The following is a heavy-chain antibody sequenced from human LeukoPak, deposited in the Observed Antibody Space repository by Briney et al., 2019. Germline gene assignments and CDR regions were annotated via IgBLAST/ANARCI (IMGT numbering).Heavy chain of an antibody. CDR2: ISYDGSNK. D-gene: IGHD3-3*01. V-gene: IGHV3-30*18. CDR3: AKGPLWSGYYPFDY. CDR1: GFTFSSYG. Sequence: GRSLRLSCAASGFTFSSYGMHWVRQAPGKGLEWVAVISYDGSNKYYADSVKGRFTISRDNSKNTLYLQMNSLRAEDTAVYYCAKGPLWSGYYPFDYWGQGTLVTVSS. J-gene: IGHJ4*02.